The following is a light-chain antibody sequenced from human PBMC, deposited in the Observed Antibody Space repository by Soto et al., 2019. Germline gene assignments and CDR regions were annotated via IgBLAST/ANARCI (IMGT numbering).Light chain of an antibody. J-gene: IGKJ1*01. CDR2: GAS. Sequence: EIVLTQSPATLPLSPGERATLSCRASQSVSIDVAWDQQTPGQAPRLLIEGASTRATGIPVRVSGSASGTEFTLTSSSLQSEDFTVYDCQQYNKWPLTFGQGTKVDIK. V-gene: IGKV3-15*01. CDR3: QQYNKWPLT. CDR1: QSVSID.